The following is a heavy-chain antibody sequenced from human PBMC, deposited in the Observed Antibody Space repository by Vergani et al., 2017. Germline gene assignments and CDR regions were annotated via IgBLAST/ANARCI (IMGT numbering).Heavy chain of an antibody. CDR1: GFTFSNAW. CDR3: ARELQLPPPYYYYYYGMDV. CDR2: IKSKTDGGTT. V-gene: IGHV3-15*01. J-gene: IGHJ6*02. D-gene: IGHD6-6*01. Sequence: EVQLVESGGGLVKPGGSLRLSCAASGFTFSNAWMSWVRQAPGKGLEWVGRIKSKTDGGTTDYAAPVKGRFTISRDNSKNTLYLQMNSLRAEDTAVYYCARELQLPPPYYYYYYGMDVWGQGTTVTVSS.